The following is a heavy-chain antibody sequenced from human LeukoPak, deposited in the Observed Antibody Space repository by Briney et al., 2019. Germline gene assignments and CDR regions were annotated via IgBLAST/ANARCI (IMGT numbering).Heavy chain of an antibody. CDR3: ATLGGRTYYYDSSGYGDAFDI. Sequence: GGSLRLSCAACGFTFSSYAMSWVRQAPGKGLEWVLAISGSGGSTYYADSVKGRFTISRDNSKNTLYLQMNSLRAEDTAVYYCATLGGRTYYYDSSGYGDAFDIWGQGTMVTVSS. CDR1: GFTFSSYA. CDR2: ISGSGGST. J-gene: IGHJ3*02. D-gene: IGHD3-22*01. V-gene: IGHV3-23*01.